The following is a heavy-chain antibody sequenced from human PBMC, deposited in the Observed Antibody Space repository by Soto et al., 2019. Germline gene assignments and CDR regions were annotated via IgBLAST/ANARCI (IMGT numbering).Heavy chain of an antibody. CDR3: ARFRSSSSFYFDY. V-gene: IGHV1-2*02. CDR2: INPHSGGT. D-gene: IGHD6-6*01. Sequence: ASVKVSCKASGYTFTAYYMHWVRQAPGQGLEWMGWINPHSGGTNYAQKFQGRVTMTRDTSISTAYMELSRLRSDDTAVYYCARFRSSSSFYFDYWGQGTLVTVSS. CDR1: GYTFTAYY. J-gene: IGHJ4*02.